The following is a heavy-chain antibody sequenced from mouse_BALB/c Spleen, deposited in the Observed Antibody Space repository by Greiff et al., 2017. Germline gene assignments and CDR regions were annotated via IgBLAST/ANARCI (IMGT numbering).Heavy chain of an antibody. CDR1: GFSLSTSGMG. D-gene: IGHD2-1*01. Sequence: QVTLKVCGPGILQPSQTLSLTCSFSGFSLSTSGMGVSWIRQPSGKGLEWLAHIYWDDDKRYNPSLKSRLTISKDTSRNQVFLKITSVDTADTATYYCARRGYGNYVEWYFDVWGAGTTVTVSS. CDR2: IYWDDDK. CDR3: ARRGYGNYVEWYFDV. V-gene: IGHV8-12*01. J-gene: IGHJ1*01.